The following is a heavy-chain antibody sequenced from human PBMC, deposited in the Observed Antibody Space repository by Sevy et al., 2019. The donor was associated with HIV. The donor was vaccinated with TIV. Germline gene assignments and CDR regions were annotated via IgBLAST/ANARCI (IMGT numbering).Heavy chain of an antibody. Sequence: GGSLRLSCAASEFTFSSYAMHWVRQAPGKGLEWVAVISYDGSNKYYADSVKGRFTISRDNSKNTLYLQMNSLRAEDTAVYYCARDKDDGELDYWGQGTLVTVSS. D-gene: IGHD7-27*01. V-gene: IGHV3-30-3*01. CDR1: EFTFSSYA. CDR2: ISYDGSNK. CDR3: ARDKDDGELDY. J-gene: IGHJ4*02.